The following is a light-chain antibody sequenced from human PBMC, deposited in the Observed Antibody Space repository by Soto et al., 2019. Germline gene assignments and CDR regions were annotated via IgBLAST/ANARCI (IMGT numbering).Light chain of an antibody. CDR1: SSNIGNNA. Sequence: QSVLTQPPSVSEAHRQRVTISCSGSSSNIGNNAVNWYQQLPGKAPKLMIYEVSKRPSGVPDRFSGSKSGNTASLTVSGLQAEDEADYYCSSYAGSNNFVVFGTGTKVTAL. J-gene: IGLJ1*01. CDR2: EVS. V-gene: IGLV2-8*01. CDR3: SSYAGSNNFVV.